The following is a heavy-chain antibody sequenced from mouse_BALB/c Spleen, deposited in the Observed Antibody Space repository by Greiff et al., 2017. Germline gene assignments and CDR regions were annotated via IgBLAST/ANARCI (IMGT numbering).Heavy chain of an antibody. CDR3: ARCGDSSGTDYYYAMDY. CDR2: INPSTGYT. J-gene: IGHJ4*01. Sequence: VKLMESGAELAKPGASVKMSCKASGYTFTSYWMHWVKQRPGQGLEWIGYINPSTGYTEYNQKFKDKATLTADKSSSTAYMQLSSLTSEDSAVYYCARCGDSSGTDYYYAMDYWGQGTSVTVSS. CDR1: GYTFTSYW. V-gene: IGHV1-7*01. D-gene: IGHD3-2*01.